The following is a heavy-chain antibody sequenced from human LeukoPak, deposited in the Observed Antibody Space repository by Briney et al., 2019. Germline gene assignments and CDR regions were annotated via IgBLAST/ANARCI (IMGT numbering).Heavy chain of an antibody. D-gene: IGHD6-13*01. Sequence: ASVKVSCKASGYTLTSYDINWVRQATGQGLEWMGWMNPNSGNTGYAQKFQGRVTMTRNTSISTAYMELSSLRSEDTAVYYCARRMGRRQQLEKFLHYYYYMDVWGKGTTVTVSS. V-gene: IGHV1-8*01. CDR1: GYTLTSYD. CDR3: ARRMGRRQQLEKFLHYYYYMDV. J-gene: IGHJ6*03. CDR2: MNPNSGNT.